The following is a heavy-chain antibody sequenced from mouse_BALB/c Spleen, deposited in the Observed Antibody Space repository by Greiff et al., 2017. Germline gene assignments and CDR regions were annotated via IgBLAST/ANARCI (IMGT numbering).Heavy chain of an antibody. Sequence: EVQLQLSGPELVKPGASMKISCKASGYSFTGYTMNWVKQSHGKNLEWIGMIHPSDSETRLNQKFKDKATLTVDKSSSTAYMQLSSPTSEDSAVYYCARPVVAGGAMDYWGQGTSVTVSS. J-gene: IGHJ4*01. CDR1: GYSFTGYT. CDR2: IHPSDSET. V-gene: IGHV1-39*01. D-gene: IGHD1-1*01. CDR3: ARPVVAGGAMDY.